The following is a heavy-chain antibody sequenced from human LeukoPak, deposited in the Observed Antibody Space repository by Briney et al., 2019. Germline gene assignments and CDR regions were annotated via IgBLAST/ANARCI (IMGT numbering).Heavy chain of an antibody. Sequence: SETLSLTCAVYSGSFSGYFWSWIRQPPGKGLEWIGEINHSGSTNYNPSLKSRVTISVDTSKNQFSLKLSSVTAADTAVYYCARLAAAGTGYWGQGTLVTVSS. J-gene: IGHJ4*02. D-gene: IGHD6-13*01. CDR2: INHSGST. V-gene: IGHV4-34*01. CDR3: ARLAAAGTGY. CDR1: SGSFSGYF.